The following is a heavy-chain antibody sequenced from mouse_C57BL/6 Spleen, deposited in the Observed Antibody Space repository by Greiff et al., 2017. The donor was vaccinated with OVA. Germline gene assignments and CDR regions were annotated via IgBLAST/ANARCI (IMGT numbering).Heavy chain of an antibody. J-gene: IGHJ3*01. Sequence: QVHVKQPGTELVKPGASVKLSCKASGYTFTSYWMHWVKQRPGQGLEWIGNINPSNGGTNYNEKFKSKATLTVDKSSSTAYMQLSSLTSEDSAVYYCARLWGDYYGSGPDWGQGTLVTVSA. CDR2: INPSNGGT. D-gene: IGHD1-1*01. CDR1: GYTFTSYW. CDR3: ARLWGDYYGSGPD. V-gene: IGHV1-53*01.